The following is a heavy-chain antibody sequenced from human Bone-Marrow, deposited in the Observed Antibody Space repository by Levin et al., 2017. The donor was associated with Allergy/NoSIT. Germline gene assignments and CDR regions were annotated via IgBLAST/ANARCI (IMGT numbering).Heavy chain of an antibody. CDR3: ARDRTCGYSYRCYGMDV. D-gene: IGHD5-18*01. J-gene: IGHJ6*02. V-gene: IGHV4-30-4*01. CDR1: GGSISSGDYY. CDR2: IYYSGST. Sequence: PSETLSLTCTVSGGSISSGDYYWSWIRQPPGKGLEWIGYIYYSGSTYYNPSLKSRVTISVDTSKNQFSLKLSSLTAADTAVYYCARDRTCGYSYRCYGMDVWGQGTTVTVSS.